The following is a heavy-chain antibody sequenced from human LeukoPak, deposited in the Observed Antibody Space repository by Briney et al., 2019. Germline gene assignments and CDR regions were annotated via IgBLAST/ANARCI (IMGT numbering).Heavy chain of an antibody. V-gene: IGHV1-8*01. D-gene: IGHD6-13*01. Sequence: ASVKVSCKASGYTFTSYDINWVRQATGQGLEWMGWMNPNSGNTGYAQKFQGRVTMTRNTSISTAYMELSSLRSEDTAVYYCARDRRIAAAPNRIYNWFDPWGQGTLVTVSS. CDR3: ARDRRIAAAPNRIYNWFDP. CDR1: GYTFTSYD. CDR2: MNPNSGNT. J-gene: IGHJ5*02.